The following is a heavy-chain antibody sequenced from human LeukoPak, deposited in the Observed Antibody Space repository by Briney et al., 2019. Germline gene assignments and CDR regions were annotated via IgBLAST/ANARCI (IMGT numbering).Heavy chain of an antibody. V-gene: IGHV3-74*01. J-gene: IGHJ4*02. Sequence: GGSLRLSCAASRFTFSNHWMHWVRQAPGKGLVWVSRINSDGTSTSYADSVKGRFTISRDNAKNTLYLQMNSLRAEDTAVYYCARHLSGYISSLAYWGQGTLVTVSS. D-gene: IGHD6-6*01. CDR1: RFTFSNHW. CDR3: ARHLSGYISSLAY. CDR2: INSDGTST.